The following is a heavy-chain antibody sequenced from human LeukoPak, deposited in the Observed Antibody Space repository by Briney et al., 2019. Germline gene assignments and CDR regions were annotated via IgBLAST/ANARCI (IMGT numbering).Heavy chain of an antibody. Sequence: GESLKISCKGSGYSFTTYWIGWVRQMPGKGLEWMGIIYPGDSDTRYSPSFQGQVTISADKSISTAYLQWSSLKASDTARYYCAQRRDDSGYKDVFDIWGQGTMVTVSS. CDR1: GYSFTTYW. CDR3: AQRRDDSGYKDVFDI. J-gene: IGHJ3*02. D-gene: IGHD5-18*01. V-gene: IGHV5-51*01. CDR2: IYPGDSDT.